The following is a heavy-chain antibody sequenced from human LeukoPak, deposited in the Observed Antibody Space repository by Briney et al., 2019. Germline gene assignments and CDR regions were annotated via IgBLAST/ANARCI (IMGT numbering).Heavy chain of an antibody. V-gene: IGHV4-59*01. CDR1: GCSISSYY. J-gene: IGHJ4*02. CDR3: ARYYGSGSSIPRSRYYFDY. CDR2: IYYSGST. D-gene: IGHD3-10*01. Sequence: PSETLSLTCTVSGCSISSYYWSWLRQPPGKGLEWIGYIYYSGSTNYNPSLKSRVTISVGTSKNQFSLKLSSVAAADAAVYYCARYYGSGSSIPRSRYYFDYWGQGTLVTVSS.